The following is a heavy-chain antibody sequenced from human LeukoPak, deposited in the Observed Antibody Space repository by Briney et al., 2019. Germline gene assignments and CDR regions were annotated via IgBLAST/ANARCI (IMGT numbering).Heavy chain of an antibody. CDR2: IYYSGST. CDR3: ARGPVVVVADNWFDP. D-gene: IGHD2-15*01. Sequence: PSETLSLTCTVSGGSISSGDYYWSWIRQPPGKGLEWIGYIYYSGSTYFNPSHKSRVTISVDTSKNQFSLKLSSVTAADTAVYYCARGPVVVVADNWFDPWGQGTLVTVSS. CDR1: GGSISSGDYY. V-gene: IGHV4-30-4*01. J-gene: IGHJ5*02.